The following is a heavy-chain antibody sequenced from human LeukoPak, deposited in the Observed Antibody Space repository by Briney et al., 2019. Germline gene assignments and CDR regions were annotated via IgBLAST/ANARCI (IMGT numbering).Heavy chain of an antibody. D-gene: IGHD5-12*01. CDR1: GYTFTSYG. V-gene: IGHV1-69*05. CDR2: IIPIFGTA. CDR3: ARDRHGGYLGQYFDY. J-gene: IGHJ4*02. Sequence: GASVKVSCKASGYTFTSYGISWVRQAPGQGLEWMGGIIPIFGTANYAQKFQGRVTITTDESTSTAYMELSSLRSEDTAVYYCARDRHGGYLGQYFDYWGQGTLVTVSS.